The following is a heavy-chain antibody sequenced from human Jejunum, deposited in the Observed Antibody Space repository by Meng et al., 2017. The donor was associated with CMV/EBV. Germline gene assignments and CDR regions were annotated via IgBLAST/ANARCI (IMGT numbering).Heavy chain of an antibody. V-gene: IGHV3-7*01. J-gene: IGHJ4*02. CDR3: ARVVRGSGTYYIGD. Sequence: SGFTFSSYWMSWVRQAPGKGLEWVANIKQDGSEKYYVDSVKGRFTISRDNAKNSLYLQMNSLRAEDTAVYYCARVVRGSGTYYIGDWGQGTLVTVSS. D-gene: IGHD3-10*01. CDR2: IKQDGSEK. CDR1: GFTFSSYW.